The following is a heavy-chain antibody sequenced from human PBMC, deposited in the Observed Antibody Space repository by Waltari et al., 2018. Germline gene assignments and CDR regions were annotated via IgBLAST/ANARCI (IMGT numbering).Heavy chain of an antibody. CDR3: ASLGFGGVTPDAFDI. Sequence: QVQLQQWGAGLLKPSETLSLTCAVYGGSFSGYYWSWIRQPPGKGLEWIGEINHSGSTNYNPSLKSRVTISVDTSKNQFSLKLSSVTAADTAVYYCASLGFGGVTPDAFDIWGQGTMVTVSS. V-gene: IGHV4-34*01. J-gene: IGHJ3*02. CDR2: INHSGST. CDR1: GGSFSGYY. D-gene: IGHD3-16*01.